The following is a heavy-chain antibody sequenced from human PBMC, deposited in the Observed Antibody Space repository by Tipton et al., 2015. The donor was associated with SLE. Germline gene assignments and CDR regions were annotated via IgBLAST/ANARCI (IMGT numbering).Heavy chain of an antibody. CDR2: IYYSGGT. CDR3: ARTAWEQQLPPDDY. V-gene: IGHV4-39*01. Sequence: TLSLTCTVSVGSISSSSYYCGWIRQPPGKGLEWIGSIYYSGGTYYNPSLKSRVTISVDTSKNQFSLKLSSVTAADTAVYYCARTAWEQQLPPDDYWGQGTLVTVSS. J-gene: IGHJ4*02. CDR1: VGSISSSSYY. D-gene: IGHD6-13*01.